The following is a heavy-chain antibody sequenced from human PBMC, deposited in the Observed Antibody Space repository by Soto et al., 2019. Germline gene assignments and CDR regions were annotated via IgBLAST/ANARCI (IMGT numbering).Heavy chain of an antibody. CDR3: ARGRQEMATTSWALGY. J-gene: IGHJ4*02. D-gene: IGHD1-1*01. CDR1: GYTFTRYD. V-gene: IGHV1-8*01. Sequence: QVQLVQSGAEVKKPGASVKVSCKASGYTFTRYDINWVRQATGQGLEWMGWMNPNSGNTGYAQKFQGRVTMTRNTSIXXAYMELSSLRSEDTAVYYCARGRQEMATTSWALGYWGQGTLVTVSS. CDR2: MNPNSGNT.